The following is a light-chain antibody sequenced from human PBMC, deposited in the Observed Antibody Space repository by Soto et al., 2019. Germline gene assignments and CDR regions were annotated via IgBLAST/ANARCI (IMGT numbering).Light chain of an antibody. CDR3: QQRSNWPSLT. Sequence: EVVLTQSTVTLSLSPGQKATLSCRASQSLSTGLAWYQQKPGQPPRLLIYDASNRATGIPARFTGSGSGTDFTLTISSLEPEDFAVYYCQQRSNWPSLTFGGGTKVEI. CDR2: DAS. V-gene: IGKV3-11*01. CDR1: QSLSTG. J-gene: IGKJ4*01.